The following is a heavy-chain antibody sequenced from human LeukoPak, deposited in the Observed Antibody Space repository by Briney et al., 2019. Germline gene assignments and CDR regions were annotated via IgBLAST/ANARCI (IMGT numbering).Heavy chain of an antibody. CDR3: ARGTGSY. D-gene: IGHD1-26*01. J-gene: IGHJ4*02. CDR2: SSSSGTTI. V-gene: IGHV3-48*03. Sequence: PGGSLRLSCAASGFTFSSYEMSWVRQAPGKGLEWVSYSSSSGTTIYYAGSVKGRFTISRDNAKKSLYLQMNSLRAEDTAVYYCARGTGSYWGAGTLVTVSS. CDR1: GFTFSSYE.